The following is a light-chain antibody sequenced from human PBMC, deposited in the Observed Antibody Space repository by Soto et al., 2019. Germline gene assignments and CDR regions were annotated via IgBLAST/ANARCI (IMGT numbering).Light chain of an antibody. J-gene: IGLJ2*01. CDR2: RNN. CDR1: SSNIGSNY. Sequence: QSALTQPPSASGTPGQRVTISCSGSSSNIGSNYVYWYQQLPGTAPKLLTYRNNQRPSGVPDRFSGSKSGTSASLAISGLRSEDEADYYCAAWDDSLSGHVVFGGGTKVTVL. V-gene: IGLV1-47*01. CDR3: AAWDDSLSGHVV.